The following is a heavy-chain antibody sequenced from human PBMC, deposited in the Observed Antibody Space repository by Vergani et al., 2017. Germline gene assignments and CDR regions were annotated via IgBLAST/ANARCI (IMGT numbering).Heavy chain of an antibody. D-gene: IGHD5-24*01. CDR2: ISYDGSNK. J-gene: IGHJ1*01. CDR1: GFTFSSYG. CDR3: ARADGYNRAMGYFQH. Sequence: VQLVESGGGLVKPGGSLRLSCAASGFTFSSYGMHWVRQAPGKGLEWVAVISYDGSNKYYADSVKGRFTISRDNSKNTLYLQMNSLRAEDTAVYYCARADGYNRAMGYFQHWGQGTLVTVSS. V-gene: IGHV3-30*03.